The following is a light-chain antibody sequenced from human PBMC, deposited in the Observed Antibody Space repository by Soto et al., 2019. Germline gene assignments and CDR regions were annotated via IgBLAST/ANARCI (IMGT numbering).Light chain of an antibody. J-gene: IGLJ1*01. CDR2: DVS. CDR3: SSFTTSSTHV. V-gene: IGLV2-18*02. Sequence: QSVLTQPPSVSGSPGQSVAISCTGTSSDVGSYNRVSWYQQPPGTAPKLMIYDVSNRPSGVPDRFSGSKSGNMASLTISGIQAEDEADYYCSSFTTSSTHVFGTGTKVTV. CDR1: SSDVGSYNR.